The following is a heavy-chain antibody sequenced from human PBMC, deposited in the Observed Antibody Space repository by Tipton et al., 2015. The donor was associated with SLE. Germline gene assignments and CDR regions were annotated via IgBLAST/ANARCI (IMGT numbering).Heavy chain of an antibody. J-gene: IGHJ5*02. V-gene: IGHV3-64D*06. CDR3: VKDLEDQLLGEGWFDP. CDR1: GFTFTRHN. Sequence: QLVQSGGGVVQPGRSLRLSCAASGFTFTRHNMNWVRQAPGKGLEYVSAISSNGGSTYYADSVKGRFTISRDNSKNTLYLQMSSLRAEDTAVYYCVKDLEDQLLGEGWFDPWGQGTLVTVSS. CDR2: ISSNGGST. D-gene: IGHD2-2*01.